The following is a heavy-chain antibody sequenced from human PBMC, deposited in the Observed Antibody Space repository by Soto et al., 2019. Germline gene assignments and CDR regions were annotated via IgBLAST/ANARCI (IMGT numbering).Heavy chain of an antibody. CDR2: IYHSGSI. CDR1: GGSISSCCYS. Sequence: PSETLSLTCAVSGGSISSCCYSWSWIRQPPGKGLEWIGYIYHSGSIYYNPSLKSRVTISLDRSKNQFSLKLSSVPAADTAVYYCARGSSIAGLYYGMDVWGQGTMVTVSS. V-gene: IGHV4-30-2*01. D-gene: IGHD6-6*01. J-gene: IGHJ6*02. CDR3: ARGSSIAGLYYGMDV.